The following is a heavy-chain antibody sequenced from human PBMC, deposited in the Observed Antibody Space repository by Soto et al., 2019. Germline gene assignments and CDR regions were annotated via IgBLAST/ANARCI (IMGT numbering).Heavy chain of an antibody. Sequence: GGSLRLSCAASGLTFSGYWMHWVRQAPGKGLVWVSRIDTDGSVTNYADSVEGRFTISRDDAKNTLYLQMNSLRAEDTAVYYCARDIPHNWFDPWGQGILVNVS. CDR1: GLTFSGYW. J-gene: IGHJ5*02. CDR2: IDTDGSVT. CDR3: ARDIPHNWFDP. V-gene: IGHV3-74*01.